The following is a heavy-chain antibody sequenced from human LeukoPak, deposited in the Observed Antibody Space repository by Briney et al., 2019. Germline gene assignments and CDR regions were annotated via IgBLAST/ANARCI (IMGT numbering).Heavy chain of an antibody. CDR3: ARDCSGGSCYGAFDI. Sequence: KPSETLSLTCTVSGGSISSYYWSWIRQPPGKGLEWIGYIYYSGGTIYNPSLKSRVTISVDTSKNQFSLKLSSVTAADTAVYYCARDCSGGSCYGAFDIWGQGTMVTVSS. CDR1: GGSISSYY. J-gene: IGHJ3*02. CDR2: IYYSGGT. D-gene: IGHD2-15*01. V-gene: IGHV4-59*01.